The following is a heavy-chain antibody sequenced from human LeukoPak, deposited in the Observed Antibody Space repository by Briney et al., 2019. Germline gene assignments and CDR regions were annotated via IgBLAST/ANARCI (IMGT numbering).Heavy chain of an antibody. CDR2: IKQDGSEK. V-gene: IGHV3-7*01. Sequence: GGSLRLSCAASGFTFSTYWMSWVRQAPGRGLEWVANIKQDGSEKNYVDSVKGRFTISRDNAKNSLYLQMNSLRAEDTAVYYCAKETVDIVVVPAAKRDFDYWGQGTLVTVSS. J-gene: IGHJ4*02. CDR3: AKETVDIVVVPAAKRDFDY. D-gene: IGHD2-2*01. CDR1: GFTFSTYW.